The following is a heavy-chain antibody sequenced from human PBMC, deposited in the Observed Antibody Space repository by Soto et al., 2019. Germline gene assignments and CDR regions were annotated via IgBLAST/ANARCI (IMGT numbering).Heavy chain of an antibody. CDR2: IYHSGST. CDR3: ARAHSSKGVVTALNDH. V-gene: IGHV4-30-2*01. J-gene: IGHJ4*02. D-gene: IGHD2-21*02. Sequence: SETLSLTCAVSGGSISSGGYSWSWIRQPPGKGLEWIGYIYHSGSTYYNPSLKSRVTISVDRSKNQFSLKLSSVTAADTAVYYCARAHSSKGVVTALNDHWGQGTLVTVSS. CDR1: GGSISSGGYS.